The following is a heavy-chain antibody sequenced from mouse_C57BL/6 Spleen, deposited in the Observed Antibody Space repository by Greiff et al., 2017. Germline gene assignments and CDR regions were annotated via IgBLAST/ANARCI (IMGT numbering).Heavy chain of an antibody. J-gene: IGHJ4*01. Sequence: VQLQQPGAELVMPGASVKLSCKASGYTFTSYWMHWVKQRPGQGLEWIGEIDPSDSYTNYNQKFKGKSTLTVDKSSSTAYMQLSSLTSEDSAVYYCARWAYSNYVYAMDYWGQGTSVTVSS. V-gene: IGHV1-69*01. CDR1: GYTFTSYW. CDR2: IDPSDSYT. CDR3: ARWAYSNYVYAMDY. D-gene: IGHD2-5*01.